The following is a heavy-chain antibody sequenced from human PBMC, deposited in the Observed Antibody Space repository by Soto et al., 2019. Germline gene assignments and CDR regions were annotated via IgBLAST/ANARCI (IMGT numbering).Heavy chain of an antibody. J-gene: IGHJ4*02. Sequence: VQLVESGGGLVQPGGSLRLSCAGSGFTFSNYWMHWVRQAPGKGLEWVSRIDHDGPTDYADSVRGRFTISRDNAENTLYLQMNSLRPEDTAVCYCVRDSHGDYWGQGTLVTVSS. CDR1: GFTFSNYW. CDR2: IDHDGPT. CDR3: VRDSHGDY. V-gene: IGHV3-74*01.